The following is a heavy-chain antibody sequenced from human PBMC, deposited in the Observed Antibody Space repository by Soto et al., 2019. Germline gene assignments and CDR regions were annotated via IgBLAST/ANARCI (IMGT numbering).Heavy chain of an antibody. Sequence: QVQLQESGPGLVKPSQTLSLTCTVSGGSISSGGYYWSWIRQHPGKGLEWIGYIYYSGSTYYNPYLKSRVTLSVDTSKNQFSLKLSSVTAADTAVYYCARDSVGYCTNGVCFGIDYWGQGTLVTVSS. CDR3: ARDSVGYCTNGVCFGIDY. V-gene: IGHV4-31*03. CDR2: IYYSGST. D-gene: IGHD2-8*01. CDR1: GGSISSGGYY. J-gene: IGHJ4*02.